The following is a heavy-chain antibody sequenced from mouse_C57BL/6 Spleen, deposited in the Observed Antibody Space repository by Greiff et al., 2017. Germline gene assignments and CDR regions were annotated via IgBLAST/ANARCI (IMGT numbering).Heavy chain of an antibody. D-gene: IGHD3-1*01. CDR1: GYTFTSYW. J-gene: IGHJ4*01. V-gene: IGHV1-55*01. Sequence: QVQLQQPGAELVKPGASVKMSCKASGYTFTSYWINWVKQRPGQGLEWIGDIYPGSGSTNYNEKFKSKATLTVDKSSSTAYMPLSSLTSEDSAFYECAREGRENYAMDYWGQGTSVTVSA. CDR3: AREGRENYAMDY. CDR2: IYPGSGST.